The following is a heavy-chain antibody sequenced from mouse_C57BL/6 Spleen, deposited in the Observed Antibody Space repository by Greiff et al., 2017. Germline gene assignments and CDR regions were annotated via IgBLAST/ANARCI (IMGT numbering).Heavy chain of an antibody. Sequence: EVQLLQSVAELVRPGASVKLSCTASGFTFTNTYMHWVKQRPGQGLEWIGRIDPSNGNTKYAPKFQGKATLTADTSSNTAYLQHSSLTSEDTAIYCCDRVVYYYGSSHFEYWGKGTTVTVSS. CDR3: DRVVYYYGSSHFEY. D-gene: IGHD1-1*01. CDR2: IDPSNGNT. J-gene: IGHJ2*01. V-gene: IGHV14-3*01. CDR1: GFTFTNTY.